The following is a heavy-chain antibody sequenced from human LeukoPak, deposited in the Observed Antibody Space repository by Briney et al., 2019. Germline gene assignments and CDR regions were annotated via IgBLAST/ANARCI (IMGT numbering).Heavy chain of an antibody. D-gene: IGHD2-2*01. Sequence: GGSLRLSCAASGFTFDDYALHWVRQAPGKGLEWVSGISWNSGSIGYADSVKGRFTISRDNAKNSLYLQMNSLRAEDMALYYCAKGFSWYQLLITEPDAFDIWGQGTMVTVSS. CDR3: AKGFSWYQLLITEPDAFDI. CDR1: GFTFDDYA. V-gene: IGHV3-9*03. CDR2: ISWNSGSI. J-gene: IGHJ3*02.